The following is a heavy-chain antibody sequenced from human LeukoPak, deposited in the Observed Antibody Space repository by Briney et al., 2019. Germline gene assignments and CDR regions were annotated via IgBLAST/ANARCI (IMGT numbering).Heavy chain of an antibody. CDR2: INWNGGST. CDR3: AREVKRNTMIVVVTSPGAFDI. CDR1: GFTFDDYG. D-gene: IGHD3-22*01. V-gene: IGHV3-20*04. Sequence: RSGGSLRLSCAASGFTFDDYGMSWVRQAPGKGLEWVSGINWNGGSTGYADSVKGRFTISRDNAKHSLYLQMNSLRAEDTALYYCAREVKRNTMIVVVTSPGAFDIWGQGTMVPVSS. J-gene: IGHJ3*02.